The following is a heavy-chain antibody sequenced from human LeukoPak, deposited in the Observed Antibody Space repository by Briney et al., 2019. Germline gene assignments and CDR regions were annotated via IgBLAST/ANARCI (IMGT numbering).Heavy chain of an antibody. Sequence: SETLSLTCAVYGGSFSGYYWSWIRQPPGKGLEWIGEINHSGSTNYNPSLKSRVTISVDTSKNQFSLKLRSVTAADTAVYYCARGVYYGSGSYYLNYWGQGPLVTVSS. CDR2: INHSGST. V-gene: IGHV4-34*01. D-gene: IGHD3-10*01. J-gene: IGHJ4*02. CDR3: ARGVYYGSGSYYLNY. CDR1: GGSFSGYY.